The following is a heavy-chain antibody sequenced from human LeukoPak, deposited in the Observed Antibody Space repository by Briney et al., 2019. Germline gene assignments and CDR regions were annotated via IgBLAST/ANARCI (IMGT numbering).Heavy chain of an antibody. D-gene: IGHD6-13*01. J-gene: IGHJ4*02. CDR3: ARGIAAAGHFDY. V-gene: IGHV4-34*01. CDR2: INQSGST. CDR1: GFTFRDFA. Sequence: GSLRLSCAASGFTFRDFAMSWIRQPPGKGLEWIGEINQSGSTNYNPSLKSRITISVDTSKNQFSLKLTSVTAADTALYYCARGIAAAGHFDYWGQGTLVTVSS.